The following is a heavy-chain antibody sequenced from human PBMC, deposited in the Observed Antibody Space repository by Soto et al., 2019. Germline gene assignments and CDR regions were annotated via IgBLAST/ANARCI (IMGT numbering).Heavy chain of an antibody. CDR1: GFTFSNYG. J-gene: IGHJ6*02. D-gene: IGHD4-17*01. CDR3: AKYSSTDSVGPYYYGIDV. V-gene: IGHV3-33*06. CDR2: IWYDGSNR. Sequence: QVQLVESGGGVVQPGRSLRLSCAASGFTFSNYGMHWVRQAPGKGLEWVAVIWYDGSNRYYGDSVKGRFTISRDYSNNTLFLQMNSLRAEDTALYYCAKYSSTDSVGPYYYGIDVWGQGATVTVSS.